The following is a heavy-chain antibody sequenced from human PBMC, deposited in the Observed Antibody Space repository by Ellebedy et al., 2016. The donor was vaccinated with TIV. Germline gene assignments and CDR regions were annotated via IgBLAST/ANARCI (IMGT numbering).Heavy chain of an antibody. J-gene: IGHJ4*02. CDR2: INPNSGGT. CDR1: GYTFTGYY. D-gene: IGHD3-3*02. Sequence: ASVKVSCKASGYTFTGYYMHWVRQAPGQGLEWMGWINPNSGGTNYAQKFQGRVTMTRDTSISTAYMELSRLRSDDTAVYYCAAFPYISTSSAFWGQGTLVTVSS. CDR3: AAFPYISTSSAF. V-gene: IGHV1-2*02.